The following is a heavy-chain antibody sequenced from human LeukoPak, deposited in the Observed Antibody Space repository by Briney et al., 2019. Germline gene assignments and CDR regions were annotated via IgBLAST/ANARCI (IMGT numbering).Heavy chain of an antibody. CDR1: GFTFSSYA. V-gene: IGHV3-30-3*01. Sequence: GGSLGLSCAASGFTFSSYAMHWVRQAPGKGLEWVAVISYDGSNKYYADSVKGRFTISRDNSKNTLYLQMNSLRAEDTAVYYCASFPFGVVIMPAGNDYWGQGTLVTVSS. J-gene: IGHJ4*02. D-gene: IGHD3-3*01. CDR2: ISYDGSNK. CDR3: ASFPFGVVIMPAGNDY.